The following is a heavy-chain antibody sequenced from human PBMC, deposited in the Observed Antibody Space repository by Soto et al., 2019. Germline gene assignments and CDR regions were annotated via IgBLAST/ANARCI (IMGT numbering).Heavy chain of an antibody. V-gene: IGHV3-9*01. D-gene: IGHD2-15*01. CDR3: AKDSGVAYCTGGSCPLDY. CDR2: ISWNSGII. J-gene: IGHJ4*02. Sequence: EVQLVESGGGLVQPGRSLRLSCAASRFTFDDYAMHWVRQAPGKGLEWVSAISWNSGIIGYADSVKGRFTISRDNAKNSLYLQMNSLRAEHTALYWGAKDSGVAYCTGGSCPLDYWGQGTLVTVSS. CDR1: RFTFDDYA.